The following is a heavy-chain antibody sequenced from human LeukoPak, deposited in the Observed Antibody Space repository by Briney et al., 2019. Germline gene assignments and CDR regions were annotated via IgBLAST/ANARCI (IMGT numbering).Heavy chain of an antibody. CDR3: AKDSGTLRATGYFQH. D-gene: IGHD1-14*01. CDR2: IRYDGSNK. J-gene: IGHJ1*01. V-gene: IGHV3-30*02. CDR1: GFTFSSYG. Sequence: GGSLRLSCAASGFTFSSYGMHWVRQAPGKGLEWVAFIRYDGSNKYYADSVKGRFTISRDNSKNTLYLQMNSLRAEDTAVYYCAKDSGTLRATGYFQHWGQGTLVTVSS.